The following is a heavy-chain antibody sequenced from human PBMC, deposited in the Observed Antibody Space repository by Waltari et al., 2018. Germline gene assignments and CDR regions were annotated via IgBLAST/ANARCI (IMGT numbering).Heavy chain of an antibody. CDR3: AKGGDGY. V-gene: IGHV3-30*02. CDR2: IQNDGSNK. Sequence: QVQLVESGGGVVQPGGSLRLSCAASGFTFSFYVMHWVRQAAGKGLEWVAFIQNDGSNKYYADSVKGRFTISRDNSKNTLYLQMNSLRAEDTAAYYCAKGGDGYWGQGTLVTVSS. D-gene: IGHD3-16*01. CDR1: GFTFSFYV. J-gene: IGHJ4*02.